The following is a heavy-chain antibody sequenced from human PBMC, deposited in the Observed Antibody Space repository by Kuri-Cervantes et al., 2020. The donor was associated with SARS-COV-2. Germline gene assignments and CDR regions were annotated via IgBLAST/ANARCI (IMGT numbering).Heavy chain of an antibody. D-gene: IGHD3-3*01. V-gene: IGHV3-23*01. CDR2: ISGSGGST. CDR3: AKALPGVTIFGVVIMSEGENYYYGMDV. CDR1: GFTVSSNY. J-gene: IGHJ6*02. Sequence: GGSLRLSCAASGFTVSSNYMSWVRQAPGKGLEWVSVISGSGGSTYYADSVKGRFTISRDNSKNTLYLQMNSLRAEDTAVYYCAKALPGVTIFGVVIMSEGENYYYGMDVWGQGTTVTVSS.